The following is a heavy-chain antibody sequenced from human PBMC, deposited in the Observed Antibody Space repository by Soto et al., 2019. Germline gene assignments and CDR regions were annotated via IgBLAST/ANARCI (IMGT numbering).Heavy chain of an antibody. CDR3: AKGGGDSLRYGMDV. CDR1: GFIFSSSA. V-gene: IGHV3-23*01. Sequence: EVQLLDSGGGLVQPGGALRLSCSASGFIFSSSAMHWVRQAPGKGLEWVSAISGSGGSIYYADSVKGRFTISRDNSKTTLYLQMDSLRAEDTAVYYCAKGGGDSLRYGMDVWGQGTTVTVSS. CDR2: ISGSGGSI. D-gene: IGHD2-21*02. J-gene: IGHJ6*02.